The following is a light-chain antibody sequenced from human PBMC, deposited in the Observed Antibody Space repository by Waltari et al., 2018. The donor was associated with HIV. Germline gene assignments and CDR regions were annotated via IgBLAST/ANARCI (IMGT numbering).Light chain of an antibody. J-gene: IGKJ1*01. CDR2: GAS. CDR3: RQYSNRPPWT. CDR1: HSDGTN. V-gene: IGKV3-15*01. Sequence: EMVVTQPPATVSVYLGEKATLSCRASHSDGTNLLWYQQKPGQAPRLLINGASTQVTDSPGGCSGGGAATDFTITISSRQSDESAVYYCRQYSNRPPWTFGQGTKVEI.